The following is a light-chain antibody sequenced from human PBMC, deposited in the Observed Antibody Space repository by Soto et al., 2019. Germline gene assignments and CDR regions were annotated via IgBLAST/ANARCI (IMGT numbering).Light chain of an antibody. V-gene: IGKV3-15*01. J-gene: IGKJ1*01. CDR2: GAS. CDR3: QQYNSYSSWT. CDR1: QSVSSN. Sequence: EIVMTQSPATLSVSPGERATLSCRASQSVSSNLAWYQQKPGQAPRLLIYGASTRATGTPARFSGSGSGTEFTLTISSLQSDDFATYYCQQYNSYSSWTFGQGTKVDIK.